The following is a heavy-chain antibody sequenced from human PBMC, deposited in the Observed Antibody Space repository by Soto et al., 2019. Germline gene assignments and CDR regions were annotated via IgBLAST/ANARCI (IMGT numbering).Heavy chain of an antibody. V-gene: IGHV4-4*02. CDR2: IYHSGTT. Sequence: PSEPLSLTCAVSGGSIRSGNWWSWVRQPPGKGLEWIGEIYHSGTTNYNPSLKSRVTISVDKSKNQFSLKLTSVTAADTAVYYCARQRGYYVDYWGQGTLVTVSS. D-gene: IGHD3-22*01. CDR1: GGSIRSGNW. J-gene: IGHJ4*02. CDR3: ARQRGYYVDY.